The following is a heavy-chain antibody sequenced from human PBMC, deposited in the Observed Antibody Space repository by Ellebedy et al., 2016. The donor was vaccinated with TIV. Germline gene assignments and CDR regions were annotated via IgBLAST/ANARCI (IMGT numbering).Heavy chain of an antibody. J-gene: IGHJ6*02. CDR3: ARTTELLYYYALEV. D-gene: IGHD1-14*01. CDR2: IGNSDTK. V-gene: IGHV3-48*01. Sequence: GESLKISCAASGFTFSSYSMNWVRQAPGKGLEWVSYIGNSDTKYYADSVRGRFTISRDKAKKSVYLQMNSLRVEDTAVYYCARTTELLYYYALEVWGQGTTVTVSS. CDR1: GFTFSSYS.